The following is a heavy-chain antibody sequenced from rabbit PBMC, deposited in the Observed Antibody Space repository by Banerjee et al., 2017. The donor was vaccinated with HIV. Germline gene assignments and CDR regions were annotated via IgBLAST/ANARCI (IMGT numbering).Heavy chain of an antibody. V-gene: IGHV1S43*01. Sequence: QEQLEESGGGLVKPEGSLTLTCKASGFSFSNRYVMCWVRQAPGKGLELIACIYTDSDGTWYASWVNGRFTITRSTSLNTVTLQMTSLTAADTATYFCARDLAGVIGWNFGLWGQGTLVTVS. CDR2: IYTDSDGT. J-gene: IGHJ3*01. D-gene: IGHD4-1*01. CDR1: GFSFSNRYV. CDR3: ARDLAGVIGWNFGL.